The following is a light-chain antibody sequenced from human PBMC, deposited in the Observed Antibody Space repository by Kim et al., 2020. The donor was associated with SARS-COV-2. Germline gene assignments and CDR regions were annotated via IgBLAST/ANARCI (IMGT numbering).Light chain of an antibody. CDR3: QSFDSSNQV. CDR1: SGSIASNS. J-gene: IGLJ2*01. V-gene: IGLV6-57*03. CDR2: EDN. Sequence: GTPVTISCTRSSGSIASNSVQWYQQRPGSAPTPVIYEDNQRPSGVPDRFSGSIDSSSNSASLTISGLKTEDEADYYCQSFDSSNQVFGGGTQLTVL.